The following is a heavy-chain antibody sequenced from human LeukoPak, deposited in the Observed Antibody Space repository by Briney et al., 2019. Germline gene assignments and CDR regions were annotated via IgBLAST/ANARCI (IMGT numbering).Heavy chain of an antibody. CDR1: GFTFSSYS. V-gene: IGHV3-21*01. CDR3: ARDPSFLSDNSGYDSGAFDI. Sequence: GGSLRLSCAASGFTFSSYSMNWVRQAPGKGLEWVSSISSSSSYIYYADSVKGRFTISRDNAKNSLYLQMNSLRAEDTAVYYCARDPSFLSDNSGYDSGAFDIWGQGTMVTVSS. D-gene: IGHD5-12*01. CDR2: ISSSSSYI. J-gene: IGHJ3*02.